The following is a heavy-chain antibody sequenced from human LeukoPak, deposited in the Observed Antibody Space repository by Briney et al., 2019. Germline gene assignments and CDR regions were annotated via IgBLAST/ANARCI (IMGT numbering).Heavy chain of an antibody. J-gene: IGHJ5*02. D-gene: IGHD6-13*01. V-gene: IGHV1-69*06. CDR2: IIPIFGTA. CDR3: ASDIIAAAGTP. CDR1: GGTFSGYA. Sequence: ASVKVSCKASGGTFSGYAVSWVRQAPGQGLEWMGGIIPIFGTANYAQKFQGRVTITADKSTSTAYMELSSLRSEDTAVYYCASDIIAAAGTPWGQGTLVTVSS.